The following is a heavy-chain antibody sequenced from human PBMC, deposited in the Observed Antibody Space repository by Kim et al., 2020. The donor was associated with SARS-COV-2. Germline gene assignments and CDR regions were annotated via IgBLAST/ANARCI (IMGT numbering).Heavy chain of an antibody. V-gene: IGHV3-53*01. J-gene: IGHJ6*02. CDR1: GFTVGSNY. Sequence: GGSLRLSCAASGFTVGSNYMTWVRQAPGKGLEWVSVIYSGGTTYYADSVKGRFTISRDNFKNTVYLQMNSLRAEDTAVYYCAQIPPNYGLDVWGQGTAVTVSS. CDR3: AQIPPNYGLDV. CDR2: IYSGGTT.